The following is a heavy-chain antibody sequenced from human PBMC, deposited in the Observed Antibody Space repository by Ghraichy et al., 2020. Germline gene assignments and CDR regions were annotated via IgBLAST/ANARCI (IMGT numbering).Heavy chain of an antibody. CDR2: ISSRSSYI. Sequence: GESLNISCAASGFTFSSYSMIWVRRAPGKGLEWVSSISSRSSYINYADSVKGRFTIARDNAKNSLYLQMNSLRVEDTAVYYCARDTSFDSGVAGPVVSHWGQGTLVTVSS. J-gene: IGHJ4*02. CDR3: ARDTSFDSGVAGPVVSH. V-gene: IGHV3-21*01. CDR1: GFTFSSYS. D-gene: IGHD6-19*01.